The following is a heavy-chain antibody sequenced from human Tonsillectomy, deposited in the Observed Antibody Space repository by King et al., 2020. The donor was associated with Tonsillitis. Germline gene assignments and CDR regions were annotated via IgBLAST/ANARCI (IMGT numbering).Heavy chain of an antibody. V-gene: IGHV3-21*01. J-gene: IGHJ4*02. D-gene: IGHD3-22*01. CDR2: ISSSSTDI. CDR1: GFTFSYYS. CDR3: ARGDYYDTSGFADY. Sequence: DVQLVESGGGLVKPGGSLRLSCAASGFTFSYYSMNWVRQAPGQGLEWVSSISSSSTDIYYADSVKGRFTISSDNAKNSLYLQMNSLRAEDTSVYYCARGDYYDTSGFADYWGQGTLVTVSS.